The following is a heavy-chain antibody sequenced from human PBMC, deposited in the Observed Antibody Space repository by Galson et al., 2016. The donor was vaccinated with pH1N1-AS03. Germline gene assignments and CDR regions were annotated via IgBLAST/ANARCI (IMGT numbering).Heavy chain of an antibody. CDR2: INHDGGEK. CDR3: ARMQWLLPQYYFNC. CDR1: GFTFSTYW. D-gene: IGHD6-19*01. Sequence: SLRLSCAASGFTFSTYWMMWVRQAPGKGLEWVANINHDGGEKYYVDPVKGRFTISRDNAKNSLFLQMDSLRAEDTAVYFCARMQWLLPQYYFNCWGQGTLVTVSS. J-gene: IGHJ4*02. V-gene: IGHV3-7*03.